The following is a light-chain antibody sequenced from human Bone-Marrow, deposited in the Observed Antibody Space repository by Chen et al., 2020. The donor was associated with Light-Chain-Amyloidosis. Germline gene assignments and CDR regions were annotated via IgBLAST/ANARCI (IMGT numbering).Light chain of an antibody. J-gene: IGLJ1*01. V-gene: IGLV1-40*01. CDR3: QSDDSSLTGSYV. CDR1: TSNIGAGHD. Sequence: QSVLTQPPSVSGAPRQSVTISCTGSTSNIGAGHDVNWYQQLPVAAPKLLIHVNSNRPSGVPDRFSGSKSGTSAALAITGLQAEDEADYYCQSDDSSLTGSYVFGTGTTVTVL. CDR2: VNS.